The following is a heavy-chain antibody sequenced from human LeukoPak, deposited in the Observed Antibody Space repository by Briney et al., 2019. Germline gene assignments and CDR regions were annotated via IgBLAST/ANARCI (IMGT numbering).Heavy chain of an antibody. Sequence: GGSLRLSCSASGFTFSAYAMYWVRQPPGKRLEHVSSISSNGGSTCYADSVKGRFTISRDSSMDTLYLQMSSLRGEDTAVYYCVKPMVGATFYSWGQGTLVTVSS. V-gene: IGHV3-64D*06. CDR3: VKPMVGATFYS. J-gene: IGHJ4*02. CDR1: GFTFSAYA. D-gene: IGHD1-26*01. CDR2: ISSNGGST.